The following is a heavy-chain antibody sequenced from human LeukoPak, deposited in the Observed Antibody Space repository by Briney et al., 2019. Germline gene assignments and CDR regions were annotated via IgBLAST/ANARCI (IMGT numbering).Heavy chain of an antibody. CDR3: VTGYSSGWYDLDAFDI. CDR2: IYYSGST. V-gene: IGHV4-59*04. CDR1: GGSISSYY. J-gene: IGHJ3*02. Sequence: SETLSLTCTVSGGSISSYYWSWIRQPPGKGLEWVGYIYYSGSTYYNPSLKSRVTISVDTSKNQFSLKLSSVTAADTAVYYCVTGYSSGWYDLDAFDIWGQGTMVTVSS. D-gene: IGHD6-19*01.